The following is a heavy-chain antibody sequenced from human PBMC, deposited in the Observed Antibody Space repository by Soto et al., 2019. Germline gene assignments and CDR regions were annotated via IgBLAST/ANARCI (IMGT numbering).Heavy chain of an antibody. CDR3: ARLRAAAGPTPYYFDY. Sequence: GESLKISCKGSGYSFTSYWIGWVRQMPGKGLEWMGIIYPGDSDTRYSPSFQGQVTISADKSISTAYLQWSSLKASDTAMYYCARLRAAAGPTPYYFDYWGQGTLVTVSS. V-gene: IGHV5-51*01. CDR2: IYPGDSDT. CDR1: GYSFTSYW. D-gene: IGHD6-13*01. J-gene: IGHJ4*02.